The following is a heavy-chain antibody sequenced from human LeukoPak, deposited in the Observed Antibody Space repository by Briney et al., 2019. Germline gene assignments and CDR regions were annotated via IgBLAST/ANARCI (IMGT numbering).Heavy chain of an antibody. CDR3: ARGIVGANYWYFDL. CDR1: GFTFSSYS. J-gene: IGHJ2*01. V-gene: IGHV3-21*01. D-gene: IGHD1-26*01. Sequence: GGSLRLSCAASGFTFSSYSMNWVRQAPGKGLEWVSSISSSSSYIYYADSVKGRFTISRDNAKNSLYLQMNSLRAEDTAVYYCARGIVGANYWYFDLGGHGTLVTVSS. CDR2: ISSSSSYI.